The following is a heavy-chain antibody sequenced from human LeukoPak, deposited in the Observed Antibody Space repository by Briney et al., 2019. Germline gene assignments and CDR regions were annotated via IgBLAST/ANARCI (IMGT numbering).Heavy chain of an antibody. Sequence: GGSLRLSCAASGFTFSSYAMHWVRQAPGKGLEWVATVSGSGDRMYHADSVKGRFTISRDNSKNTIYLQMNSLRAEDTALYYCAKAAAAPGFDFWGQGTLVTVSS. CDR1: GFTFSSYA. CDR2: VSGSGDRM. CDR3: AKAAAAPGFDF. V-gene: IGHV3-23*01. D-gene: IGHD6-13*01. J-gene: IGHJ4*02.